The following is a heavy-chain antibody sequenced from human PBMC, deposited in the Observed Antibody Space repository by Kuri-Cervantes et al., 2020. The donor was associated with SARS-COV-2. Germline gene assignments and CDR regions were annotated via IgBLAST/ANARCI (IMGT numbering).Heavy chain of an antibody. Sequence: LRLSCTVSGASISNGSYYWSWIRQPAGKGLEWIGRFYTTERINYNPSLKSRVTISVDTSKNQFSLKLSSVTAADTAVYYCARGGYGDYLSWGQGTLVTVSS. CDR3: ARGGYGDYLS. D-gene: IGHD4-17*01. CDR2: FYTTERI. CDR1: GASISNGSYY. J-gene: IGHJ5*02. V-gene: IGHV4-61*02.